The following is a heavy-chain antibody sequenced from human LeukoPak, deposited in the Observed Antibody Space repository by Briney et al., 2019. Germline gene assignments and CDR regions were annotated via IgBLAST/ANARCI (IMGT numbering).Heavy chain of an antibody. CDR1: GYTFSSNA. D-gene: IGHD3-22*01. V-gene: IGHV7-4-1*02. CDR3: ARGYNSSGYFSD. CDR2: IDTNTGNP. J-gene: IGHJ4*02. Sequence: ASVKVSCKASGYTFSSNAINWVRQAPGQGLEWMGWIDTNTGNPTYAQGFTGQFVFSLDTSVSTAYLQISSLKAEDTAEYFCARGYNSSGYFSDWGQGTLVTVSS.